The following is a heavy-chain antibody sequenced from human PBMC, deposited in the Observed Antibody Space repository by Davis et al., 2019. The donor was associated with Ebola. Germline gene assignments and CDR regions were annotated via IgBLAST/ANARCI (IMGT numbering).Heavy chain of an antibody. J-gene: IGHJ4*02. CDR2: ISRDGNTK. V-gene: IGHV3-48*04. D-gene: IGHD5-24*01. CDR1: GFTFSSYS. CDR3: ARDSLRDGYPELDY. Sequence: GESLKISCAASGFTFSSYSMNWVRQAPGKGLEWISYISRDGNTKYYADSVKGRFSISRDNAKDSLYLQMSSLGAEDTAVYYCARDSLRDGYPELDYWGQGTLVTVSS.